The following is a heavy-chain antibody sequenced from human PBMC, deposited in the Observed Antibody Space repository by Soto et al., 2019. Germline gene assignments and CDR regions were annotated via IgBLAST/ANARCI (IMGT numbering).Heavy chain of an antibody. CDR2: IGPNPSNT. CDR3: TTARPCSSDACPSAE. Sequence: EVRLLESGGGLVQPGGSLRLSCAASGFHFSTTGILWVRQPPGAGLEWVSAIGPNPSNTKYTDSVKGRFVISRDNSRNTVFLQMSALRAEDTALYYCTTARPCSSDACPSAEWGQGTLITVSA. CDR1: GFHFSTTG. D-gene: IGHD6-13*01. V-gene: IGHV3-23*05. J-gene: IGHJ4*02.